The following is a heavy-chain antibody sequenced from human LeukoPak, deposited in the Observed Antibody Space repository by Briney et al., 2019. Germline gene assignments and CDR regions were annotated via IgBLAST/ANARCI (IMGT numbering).Heavy chain of an antibody. CDR2: IYYSGST. Sequence: SETLSLTCTVSGGSISSNDYYWGWIRQPPGRGLEWIGNIYYSGSTFYNPSLKSRVTISVDTSKNQFSLKLSSVTAADAAVYYCARFMGRGLIVDYWGQGTLVTVSS. CDR1: GGSISSNDYY. D-gene: IGHD3-10*01. CDR3: ARFMGRGLIVDY. V-gene: IGHV4-39*01. J-gene: IGHJ4*02.